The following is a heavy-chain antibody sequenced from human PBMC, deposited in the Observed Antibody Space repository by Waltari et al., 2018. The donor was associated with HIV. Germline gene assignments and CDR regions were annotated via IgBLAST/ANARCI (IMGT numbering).Heavy chain of an antibody. V-gene: IGHV3-74*01. J-gene: IGHJ6*02. CDR2: INSDGSST. D-gene: IGHD6-13*01. CDR1: GFTFSSYW. Sequence: EVQLVESGGGLVQPGGSLRLSCAASGFTFSSYWMHWVRQAPGKGLVWGSGINSDGSSTSYAESVKGRFTISRDNAKNTLYLQMNSLGAEDTAVYYCASGYSSSWRSDYYYYGMDVWGQGTTVTVSS. CDR3: ASGYSSSWRSDYYYYGMDV.